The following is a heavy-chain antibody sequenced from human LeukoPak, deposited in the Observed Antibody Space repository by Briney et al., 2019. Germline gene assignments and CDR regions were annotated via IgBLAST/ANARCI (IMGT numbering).Heavy chain of an antibody. CDR1: GGSISSYY. J-gene: IGHJ4*02. D-gene: IGHD5-18*01. CDR3: ARHMGLGYSYGYPYFDY. V-gene: IGHV4-59*08. CDR2: IYYSGST. Sequence: SETLSLTCTVSGGSISSYYWSWLRQPPGKGLEWIGYIYYSGSTNYNPSLKSRVTISVDTSKNQFSLKLSSVTAADTAVYYCARHMGLGYSYGYPYFDYWGQGTLVTVSS.